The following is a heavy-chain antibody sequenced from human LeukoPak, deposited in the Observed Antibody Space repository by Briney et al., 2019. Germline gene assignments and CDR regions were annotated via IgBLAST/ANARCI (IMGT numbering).Heavy chain of an antibody. V-gene: IGHV3-23*01. CDR1: GFTFSSYA. CDR2: ISGSGGST. CDR3: AKDLVLPWDY. J-gene: IGHJ4*02. Sequence: GGSLRLSCAASGFTFSSYAMSWVRQAPGRGLEWVSAISGSGGSTYYADSVKGRFTISRDNSKNTLYLQMNSLGAEDTAVYYCAKDLVLPWDYWGQGTLVTVSS.